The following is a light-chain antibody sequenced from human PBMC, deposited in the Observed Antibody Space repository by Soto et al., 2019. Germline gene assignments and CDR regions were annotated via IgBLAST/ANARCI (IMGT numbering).Light chain of an antibody. V-gene: IGKV3-11*01. CDR3: QQRTNWPPLT. Sequence: EIVLTQSPATLSLSPGERATLSCRASQSVGTYLAWYQQKPGQAPRLLIYDASNRATGIPARFSGSGSGTDFPLTISGLEREDFAVYYCQQRTNWPPLTFGGGTKVEIK. J-gene: IGKJ4*01. CDR2: DAS. CDR1: QSVGTY.